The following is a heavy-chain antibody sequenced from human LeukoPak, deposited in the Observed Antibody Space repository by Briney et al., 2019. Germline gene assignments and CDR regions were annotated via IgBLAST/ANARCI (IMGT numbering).Heavy chain of an antibody. CDR1: GYTFTSYD. D-gene: IGHD3-16*01. CDR2: MNPNSGNT. Sequence: ASVKVSCKASGYTFTSYDINWVRQATGQGLEWMGWMNPNSGNTGYAQEFQGRVTMARNTSISTAYMELSSLRSEDTAVYYCARGAGDSDAFDIWGQGTMVTVST. CDR3: ARGAGDSDAFDI. V-gene: IGHV1-8*01. J-gene: IGHJ3*02.